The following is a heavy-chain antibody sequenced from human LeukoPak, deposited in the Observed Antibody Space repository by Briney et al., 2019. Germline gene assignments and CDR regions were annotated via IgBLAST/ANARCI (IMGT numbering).Heavy chain of an antibody. CDR2: ISYDGSNK. D-gene: IGHD5-18*01. J-gene: IGHJ4*02. Sequence: GGSLRLPCAASGFTFSSYGMHWVRQAPGKGLEWVAVISYDGSNKYYADSVKGRFTISRDNSKNTLYLQMNSLRAEDTGVYYCAEGGGYSNGGDYWGQGTPVTVYS. CDR1: GFTFSSYG. CDR3: AEGGGYSNGGDY. V-gene: IGHV3-30*03.